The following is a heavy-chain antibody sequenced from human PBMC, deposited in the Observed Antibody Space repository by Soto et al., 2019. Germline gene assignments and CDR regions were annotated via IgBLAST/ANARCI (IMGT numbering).Heavy chain of an antibody. V-gene: IGHV1-69*13. CDR1: GGTFSSYA. D-gene: IGHD3-3*01. J-gene: IGHJ6*02. CDR2: IIPIFGTA. Sequence: GASVKVSCKASGGTFSSYAISWVRQAPGQGLEWMVGIIPIFGTANYAQKFQGRVTITADESTSTAYMELSSLRSEDTAVYYCARGANSDVLRFLELPYYYYYGMDVWGQGTTVTSP. CDR3: ARGANSDVLRFLELPYYYYYGMDV.